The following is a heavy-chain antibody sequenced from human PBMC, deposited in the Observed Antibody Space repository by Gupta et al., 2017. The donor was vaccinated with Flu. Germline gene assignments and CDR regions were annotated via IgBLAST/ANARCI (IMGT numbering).Heavy chain of an antibody. J-gene: IGHJ4*02. CDR3: AKGGLHNWNYDGDY. D-gene: IGHD1-7*01. V-gene: IGHV3-30*18. CDR1: GFCFSRYG. CDR2: ISYDGSNQ. Sequence: QLVESGVGGVQPEGSPRHYCTASGFCFSRYGMHWVRQAPGKGLEWVAVISYDGSNQWFVDSVRGRFTISRDNSKNTLYLQMNSLRPEDTAGYYCAKGGLHNWNYDGDYWGQGTLVTVSS.